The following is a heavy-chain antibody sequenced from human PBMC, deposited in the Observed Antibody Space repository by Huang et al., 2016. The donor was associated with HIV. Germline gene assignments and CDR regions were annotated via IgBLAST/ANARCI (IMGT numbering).Heavy chain of an antibody. CDR2: IYYSGST. CDR3: ARLPGSITMIRGVITDPY. Sequence: QLQLQESGPGLVKPSETLSLTCTVSGGSIRRDNYYWGWIRQPPGKGLARFGGIYYSGSTYYTPALKSRVTITVDTSKNQFSLKMRSVTAADTAVYYCARLPGSITMIRGVITDPYWGQGTLVTVSS. V-gene: IGHV4-39*01. J-gene: IGHJ4*02. D-gene: IGHD3-10*01. CDR1: GGSIRRDNYY.